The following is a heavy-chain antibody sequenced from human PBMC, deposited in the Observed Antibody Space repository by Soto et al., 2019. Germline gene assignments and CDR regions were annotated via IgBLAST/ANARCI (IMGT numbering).Heavy chain of an antibody. Sequence: ASVKVSCTASGYTFTSYGISWVRQAPGQGLEWMGWISAYNGNTNYAQKLQGRVTMTTDTSTSTAYVELRSLRSDDTAVYYCARDNKFYCSGGSCYDYFDYWGQGTLVTVSS. J-gene: IGHJ4*02. D-gene: IGHD2-15*01. V-gene: IGHV1-18*01. CDR3: ARDNKFYCSGGSCYDYFDY. CDR2: ISAYNGNT. CDR1: GYTFTSYG.